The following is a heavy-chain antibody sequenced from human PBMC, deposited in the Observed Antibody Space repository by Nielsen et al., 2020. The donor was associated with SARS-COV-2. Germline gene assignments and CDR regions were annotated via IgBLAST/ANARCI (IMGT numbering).Heavy chain of an antibody. Sequence: GESLKISCAASGFTFSSYGMHWVRQAPGKGLEWVAVVWYDGTNKYYADSVKGRFTVSRDDSKSTLYLQMNSLRAEDTAVYYCASDIVVVPAAMRDDAFDIWGQGTMVTVSS. CDR3: ASDIVVVPAAMRDDAFDI. D-gene: IGHD2-2*01. CDR2: VWYDGTNK. V-gene: IGHV3-33*01. J-gene: IGHJ3*02. CDR1: GFTFSSYG.